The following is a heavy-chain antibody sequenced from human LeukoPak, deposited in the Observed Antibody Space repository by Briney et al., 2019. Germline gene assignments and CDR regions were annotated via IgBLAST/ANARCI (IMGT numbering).Heavy chain of an antibody. CDR2: ISSSGSTI. J-gene: IGHJ4*02. CDR3: ARSSAAADYYFDY. Sequence: KPGGSLRLSCAASGFTSSDYYMSWIRQAPGKGLEWVSYISSSGSTIYYADSVKGRFTISRDNAKNSLYLQMNSLRAEDTAVYYCARSSAAADYYFDYWGQGTLVTVSS. V-gene: IGHV3-11*04. D-gene: IGHD6-13*01. CDR1: GFTSSDYY.